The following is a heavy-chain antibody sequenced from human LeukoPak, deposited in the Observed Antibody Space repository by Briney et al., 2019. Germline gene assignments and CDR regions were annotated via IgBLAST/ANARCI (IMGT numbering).Heavy chain of an antibody. CDR3: ARTPPNCSSTSCLPFDP. Sequence: ASVKVSCKASGYTFTGYYMHWVRQAPGQGLEWMGWTNPNSGGTNYAQKFQGRVTMTRDTSISTAYMELSRLRSDDTAVYYCARTPPNCSSTSCLPFDPWGQGTLVTVSS. CDR1: GYTFTGYY. CDR2: TNPNSGGT. V-gene: IGHV1-2*02. D-gene: IGHD2-2*01. J-gene: IGHJ5*02.